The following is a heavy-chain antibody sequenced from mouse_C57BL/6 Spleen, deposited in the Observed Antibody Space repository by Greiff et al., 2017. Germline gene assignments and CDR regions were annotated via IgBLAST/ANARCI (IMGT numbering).Heavy chain of an antibody. J-gene: IGHJ2*01. CDR1: GFTFSSYG. CDR3: ARHEPYFDY. Sequence: VQLKESGGDLVKPGGSLKLSCAASGFTFSSYGMSWVRQTPDKRLEWVATISSGGSYTYYPDSVKGRFTISRDNAKNTLYLQMSSLKSEDTAMYYCARHEPYFDYWGQGTTLTVSS. CDR2: ISSGGSYT. V-gene: IGHV5-6*01.